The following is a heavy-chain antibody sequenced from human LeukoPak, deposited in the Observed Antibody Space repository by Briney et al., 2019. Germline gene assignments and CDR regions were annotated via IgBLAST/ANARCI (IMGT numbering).Heavy chain of an antibody. J-gene: IGHJ4*02. D-gene: IGHD4-11*01. CDR3: ARVRPGSNYVDFDY. CDR2: ISYDGSNK. CDR1: GFTFSSCG. V-gene: IGHV3-33*05. Sequence: PGGSLRLSCAASGFTFSSCGMHWVRQAPGKGLEWVAVISYDGSNKYYAGSVKGRFTISRDNSKSTLYLQMNSLRAEDTAVYYCARVRPGSNYVDFDYWSQGTLVTVSS.